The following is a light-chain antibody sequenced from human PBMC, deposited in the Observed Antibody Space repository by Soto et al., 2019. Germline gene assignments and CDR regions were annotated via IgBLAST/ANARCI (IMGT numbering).Light chain of an antibody. J-gene: IGKJ4*01. Sequence: ENVLTQSPATLSLSPGERATLSCRASRSVSSYLAWYQQKPGQAPRLLIYDAAKRATGIPARFSGSGSGTDFTLTISTLEPEDFAVYYCQQRSSWPRTFGGGTRVDLK. CDR3: QQRSSWPRT. CDR2: DAA. V-gene: IGKV3-11*01. CDR1: RSVSSY.